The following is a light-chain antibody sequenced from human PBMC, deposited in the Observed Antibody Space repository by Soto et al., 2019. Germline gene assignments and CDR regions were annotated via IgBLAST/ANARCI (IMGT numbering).Light chain of an antibody. Sequence: SYELTQPPSVSVAPGQTARISCGGNRIGSKSVHWYQQKPVQAPVLVVRADSDRPSWIPERFSGSNSGNTATLTISRVEAGDEADYYCQVWGSSSDHAVVFGGGTKLTVL. V-gene: IGLV3-21*02. CDR3: QVWGSSSDHAVV. J-gene: IGLJ2*01. CDR2: ADS. CDR1: RIGSKS.